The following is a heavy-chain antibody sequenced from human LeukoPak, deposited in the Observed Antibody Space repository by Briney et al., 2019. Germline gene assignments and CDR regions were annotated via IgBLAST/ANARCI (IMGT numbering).Heavy chain of an antibody. D-gene: IGHD6-19*01. CDR2: ISAYGDST. CDR1: GFTFSNFA. J-gene: IGHJ4*02. Sequence: PGGSLRLSCAVSGFTFSNFAMSWVRQAPGKGLEWVSLISAYGDSTYYADSLKGRFTISRDNSRNTLYLQMNSLRGEDTAIYYCAKCPRPGGWYSDYWGQGTLVTVSS. V-gene: IGHV3-23*01. CDR3: AKCPRPGGWYSDY.